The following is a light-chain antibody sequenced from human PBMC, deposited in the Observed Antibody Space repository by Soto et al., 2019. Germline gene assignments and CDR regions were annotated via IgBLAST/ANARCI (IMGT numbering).Light chain of an antibody. Sequence: QPVLTQSPSASASLGASVKLTCTLSSGHSSYAIAWHQQQPEKGPRYLMKLNSDGSHSKGDGIPDRFSDSSSGAERYLTISSIQSEDEADYYCQTWGTGVVFGGGTKLTVL. CDR2: LNSDGSH. CDR1: SGHSSYA. V-gene: IGLV4-69*01. CDR3: QTWGTGVV. J-gene: IGLJ2*01.